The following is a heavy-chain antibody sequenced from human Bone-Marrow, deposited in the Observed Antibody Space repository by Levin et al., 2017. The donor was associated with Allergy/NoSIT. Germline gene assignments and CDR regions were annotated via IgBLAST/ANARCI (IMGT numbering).Heavy chain of an antibody. D-gene: IGHD6-13*01. Sequence: SETLSLTCTVSGGSISSSSYYWGWIRQPPGTGLEWIGSIYYSGSTYYNPSLKSRVTISVDTSKNQFSLKLSSVTAADTAVYYCARQLWQLNYFDYWGQGTLVTVSS. J-gene: IGHJ4*02. CDR2: IYYSGST. CDR1: GGSISSSSYY. CDR3: ARQLWQLNYFDY. V-gene: IGHV4-39*01.